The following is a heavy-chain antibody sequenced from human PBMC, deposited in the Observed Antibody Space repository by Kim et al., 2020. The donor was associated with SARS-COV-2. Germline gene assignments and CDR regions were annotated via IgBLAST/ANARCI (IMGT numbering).Heavy chain of an antibody. CDR3: ANQRKSGDYPTYYFDY. CDR2: IIPIFGTA. Sequence: SVKVSCKASGGTFSSYAISWVRQAPGQGLEWMGGIIPIFGTANYAQKFQGRVTITADESTSTAYMELSSLRSEDTAVYYCANQRKSGDYPTYYFDYWGQGTLVTVSS. CDR1: GGTFSSYA. D-gene: IGHD4-17*01. V-gene: IGHV1-69*13. J-gene: IGHJ4*02.